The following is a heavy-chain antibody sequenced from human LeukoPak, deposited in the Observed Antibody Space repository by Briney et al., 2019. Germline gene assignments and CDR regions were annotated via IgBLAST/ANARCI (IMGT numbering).Heavy chain of an antibody. V-gene: IGHV3-7*03. D-gene: IGHD1-1*01. Sequence: GGSLRLSCAASGFTFSSYWMSWVRQAPGKGLEWLANIKQDGSEKYYVDSVKGRFTISRDNAKNSLYLQMNSLRAEDTAVYYCASLDRMSYFDYWGQGTLVTVSS. CDR3: ASLDRMSYFDY. J-gene: IGHJ4*02. CDR2: IKQDGSEK. CDR1: GFTFSSYW.